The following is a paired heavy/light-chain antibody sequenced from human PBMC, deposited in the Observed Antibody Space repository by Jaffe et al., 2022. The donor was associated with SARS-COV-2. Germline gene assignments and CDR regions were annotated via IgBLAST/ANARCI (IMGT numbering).Heavy chain of an antibody. V-gene: IGHV4-31*03. Sequence: QVQLQESGPGLVTPSQTLSLTCSVSGVSMSSVTYFWNWIRQHPGKGLEWIGYIYYSGNTYYNPSLKSRVTMSVDTSKNQFSLKLTSVTAADTAVYYCATWGGYTSSSQGYFFDYWGQGILVTVSS. CDR1: GVSMSSVTYF. CDR3: ATWGGYTSSSQGYFFDY. J-gene: IGHJ4*02. D-gene: IGHD6-6*01. CDR2: IYYSGNT.
Light chain of an antibody. CDR1: SNDVGDYNY. CDR2: DVT. CDR3: SSYTTDSTLWV. V-gene: IGLV2-14*01. Sequence: QSALTQPASVSGSPGQSITISCTGTSNDVGDYNYVSWYQQHPGKAPKLIIFDVTDRPSGVSDRFSGSKSGKTASLTISGLQAEDEADYYCSSYTTDSTLWVFGGGTKLTVL. J-gene: IGLJ3*02.